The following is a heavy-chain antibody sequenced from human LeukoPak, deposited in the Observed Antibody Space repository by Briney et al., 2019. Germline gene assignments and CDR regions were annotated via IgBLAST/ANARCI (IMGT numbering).Heavy chain of an antibody. J-gene: IGHJ6*03. CDR2: ISYDGSNK. D-gene: IGHD4-23*01. Sequence: PGGSLRLSCAASGFTFSSYAIHWVRQAPGKRLEWVAVISYDGSNKYYADSVKGRFTISRDNSKNTLYLQMNSLRAEDTAVYYCARDGAPTEVTGYYYYYMDVWGKGTTVTVSS. CDR3: ARDGAPTEVTGYYYYYMDV. CDR1: GFTFSSYA. V-gene: IGHV3-30*04.